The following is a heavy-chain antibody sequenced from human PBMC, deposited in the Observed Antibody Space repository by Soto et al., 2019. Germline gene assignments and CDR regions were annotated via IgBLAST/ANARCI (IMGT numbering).Heavy chain of an antibody. CDR3: ARDPCSGGSCYPIYGMDV. V-gene: IGHV1-2*04. Sequence: ASVKVSCKASGYTFTGYYMHWVRQAPGQGLEWMGWINPNSGGTNYAQKFQGWVTMTRDTSISTAYMELSRLRSDDTAGYYCARDPCSGGSCYPIYGMDVWGQGTTVTVSS. D-gene: IGHD2-15*01. CDR1: GYTFTGYY. CDR2: INPNSGGT. J-gene: IGHJ6*02.